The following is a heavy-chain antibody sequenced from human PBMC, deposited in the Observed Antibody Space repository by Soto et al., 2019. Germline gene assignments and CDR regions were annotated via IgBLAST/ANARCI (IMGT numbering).Heavy chain of an antibody. D-gene: IGHD5-18*01. CDR1: GFPFSSYW. CDR3: ARGDGDGNDGNGYLGRY. Sequence: EVQLVESGGGLVQPGESLTLSCAASGFPFSSYWMHWVRQAPGKGLVWVSRIKSDGSGTYYADSVQDRFTISRDNARNTIYLKMNSLRVEDTAVYFCARGDGDGNDGNGYLGRYWGQGTLVTVSS. CDR2: IKSDGSGT. V-gene: IGHV3-74*01. J-gene: IGHJ4*02.